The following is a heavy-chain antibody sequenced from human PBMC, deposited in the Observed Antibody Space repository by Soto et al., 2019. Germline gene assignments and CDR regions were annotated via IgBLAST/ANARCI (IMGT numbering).Heavy chain of an antibody. D-gene: IGHD2-2*01. Sequence: ESLKNSCKGSGYSCTSYWISWVRQMPGKGLEWMGRIDPSDSYTNYSPSLQGHVTISADKSISTAYLQWSSLKASDTAMYYCACSSTSSYGMDVWGQGTTVTGSS. CDR2: IDPSDSYT. CDR1: GYSCTSYW. J-gene: IGHJ6*02. CDR3: ACSSTSSYGMDV. V-gene: IGHV5-10-1*01.